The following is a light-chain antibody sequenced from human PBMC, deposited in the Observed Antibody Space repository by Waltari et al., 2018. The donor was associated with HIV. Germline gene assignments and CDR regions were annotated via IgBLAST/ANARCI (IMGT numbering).Light chain of an antibody. CDR3: LLYYSGAWV. CDR1: AGSVTSGQS. V-gene: IGLV7-46*01. Sequence: QPVVTPEPPLTVSPGGTVTLTRGPTAGSVTSGQSPYWSQQMPGQAPGTVIFDTSNKQSWAPARFSGSLLGGRAALTLSGAQPEDEADYYCLLYYSGAWVFGGGTRLTVL. J-gene: IGLJ3*02. CDR2: DTS.